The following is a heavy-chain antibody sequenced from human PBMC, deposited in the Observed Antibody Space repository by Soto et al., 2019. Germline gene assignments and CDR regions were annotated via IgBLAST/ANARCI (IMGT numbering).Heavy chain of an antibody. CDR3: AARGYSSPYYFDY. J-gene: IGHJ4*02. V-gene: IGHV1-69*13. D-gene: IGHD5-18*01. CDR1: GGTFSSYA. Sequence: GASVKVSCKASGGTFSSYAISWVRQAPGQGLEWMGGIIPIFGTADYAQKFQGRVTITADESTSTAYMELSSLRSEDTAVYYCAARGYSSPYYFDYWGQGTLVTVSS. CDR2: IIPIFGTA.